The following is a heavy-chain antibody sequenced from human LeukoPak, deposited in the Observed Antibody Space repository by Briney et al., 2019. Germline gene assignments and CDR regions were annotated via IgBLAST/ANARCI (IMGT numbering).Heavy chain of an antibody. CDR3: PKGESPYCGGDCYYDY. Sequence: GGSLRLSCAAPGFTFSSYAMSRVRQAPGKGLEWVSAISGSGGSTYYADSVKGRFTTSRDNSKNTLYLQMNSLRAEDTAVNYCPKGESPYCGGDCYYDYWGQGTLVTVSS. CDR2: ISGSGGST. D-gene: IGHD2-21*02. V-gene: IGHV3-23*01. J-gene: IGHJ4*02. CDR1: GFTFSSYA.